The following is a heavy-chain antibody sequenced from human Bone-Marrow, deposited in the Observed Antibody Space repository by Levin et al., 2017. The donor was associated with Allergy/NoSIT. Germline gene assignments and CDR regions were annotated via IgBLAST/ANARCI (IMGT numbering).Heavy chain of an antibody. CDR3: ARYNGYDFDY. J-gene: IGHJ4*02. V-gene: IGHV4-31*03. CDR2: IYYSGNT. CDR1: GDSISSGGYY. D-gene: IGHD5-12*01. Sequence: SQTLSLTCTVSGDSISSGGYYWSWIRQHPGKGLEWIGYIYYSGNTYYNPSLKGRLSISVVTSKNQFSLRLNSVTAADTAVYFCARYNGYDFDYWGQGTLVTVS.